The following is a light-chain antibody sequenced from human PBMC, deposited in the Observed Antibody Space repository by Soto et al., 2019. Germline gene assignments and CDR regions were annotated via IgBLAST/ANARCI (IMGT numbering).Light chain of an antibody. J-gene: IGLJ1*01. CDR1: SSDVGGYNY. CDR3: CSYAGSIYV. V-gene: IGLV2-11*01. CDR2: DVS. Sequence: QSALTQPRSVSGSPGQSVTISCTGTSSDVGGYNYVSRYQQHPGKAPKLMIYDVSKRPSGVPDRFSGSKSGNTASLTISGLQAEDEADYYCCSYAGSIYVFGTGTKLTVL.